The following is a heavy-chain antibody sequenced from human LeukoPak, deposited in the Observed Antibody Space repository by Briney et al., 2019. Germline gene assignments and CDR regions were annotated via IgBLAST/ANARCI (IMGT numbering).Heavy chain of an antibody. CDR1: GYTFTVYY. V-gene: IGHV1-2*02. J-gene: IGHJ4*02. CDR2: SNPNTGGT. CDR3: ARVVDILTAHDTALDY. D-gene: IGHD3-9*01. Sequence: ASVKVSSTASGYTFTVYYIHWVRQAPGQGMEWMGWSNPNTGGTNFSQNFPGRLTMTTVTSISTAYMGLSRLRSADTAVYYCARVVDILTAHDTALDYWGEGTLVTVSS.